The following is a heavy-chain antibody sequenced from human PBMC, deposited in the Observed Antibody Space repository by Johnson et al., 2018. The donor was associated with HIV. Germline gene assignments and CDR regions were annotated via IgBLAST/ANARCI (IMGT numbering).Heavy chain of an antibody. CDR3: VRAGYCSGGSCYSGVDAFDI. V-gene: IGHV3-11*04. D-gene: IGHD2-15*01. CDR1: GFTFSDYY. Sequence: VQLVESGGGLVKPGGSLRLSCAASGFTFSDYYMSWIRQAPGQGLEWVSYISSSGSTTYYADSAQVRFPISRHNATNSLYLQMNSLRAGDTAVYYWVRAGYCSGGSCYSGVDAFDIWGQGTMVTVSS. J-gene: IGHJ3*02. CDR2: ISSSGSTT.